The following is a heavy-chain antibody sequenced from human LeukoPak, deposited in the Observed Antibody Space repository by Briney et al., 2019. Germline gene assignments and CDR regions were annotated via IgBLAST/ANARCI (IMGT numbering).Heavy chain of an antibody. CDR1: GGSFTDYF. Sequence: PSETLSLTCTVFGGSFTDYFWTWIRHSPGKGLEWIGEINDYTGDTKYNPSLNSRVSISLEKSKNQLSLELRSVTAADTAVYYCARRVQGYYYYGMDVWGQGTTVTVSS. V-gene: IGHV4-34*01. CDR2: INDYTGDT. J-gene: IGHJ6*02. CDR3: ARRVQGYYYYGMDV.